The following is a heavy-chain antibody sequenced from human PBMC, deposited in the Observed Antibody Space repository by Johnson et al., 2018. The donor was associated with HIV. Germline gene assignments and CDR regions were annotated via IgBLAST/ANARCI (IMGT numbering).Heavy chain of an antibody. CDR3: ASKDSTYYYADFNI. CDR2: ISYDGSNQ. V-gene: IGHV3-30-3*01. J-gene: IGHJ3*02. D-gene: IGHD3-22*01. Sequence: QVQLVESGGGVVQPGGSLTLSCAASGFTFSRYAMHWVRQAPGKGLEWVALISYDGSNQYYADSVKGRFTISRDNSENTLYLQMNSLRTEDTALYYCASKDSTYYYADFNIWGQGTMVTVSS. CDR1: GFTFSRYA.